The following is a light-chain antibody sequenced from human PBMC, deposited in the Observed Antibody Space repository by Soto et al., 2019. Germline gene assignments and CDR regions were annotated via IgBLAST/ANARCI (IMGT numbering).Light chain of an antibody. V-gene: IGKV1-39*01. CDR3: QNSYSTPWT. CDR1: QNINNY. Sequence: IHLTQSASSISTSSGYTINVTCHASQNINNYLNWYQQKPGRAPKLLIYQASSFESGVPSRFTASGSGTEFTITISSLQPDDFPPYYCQNSYSTPWTFGTGN. CDR2: QAS. J-gene: IGKJ3*01.